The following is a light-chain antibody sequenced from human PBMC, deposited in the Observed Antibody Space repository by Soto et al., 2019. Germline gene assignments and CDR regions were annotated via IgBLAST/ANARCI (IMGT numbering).Light chain of an antibody. J-gene: IGKJ1*01. CDR2: GAF. Sequence: EIVMTQSPATLSVSPGERATLSCRASQSVSSNLAWYQQKPGQAPRLLIYGAFTRATGIPARFSGSGSGTEFTLTISSLQYEDFAVYYCQQYNNWWTFGQGTKV. CDR3: QQYNNWWT. V-gene: IGKV3-15*01. CDR1: QSVSSN.